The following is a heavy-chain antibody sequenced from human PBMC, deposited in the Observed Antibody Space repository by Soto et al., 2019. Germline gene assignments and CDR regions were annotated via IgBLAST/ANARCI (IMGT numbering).Heavy chain of an antibody. V-gene: IGHV1-3*01. CDR3: ARDYDILTGYFDP. Sequence: GASVKVSCKASGYTFTSYAMHWVRQAPGQRLEWIGWINAGNGNTKYSQKFQGRVTITRDTSASTAYMELSSLRSEDTAVYYCARDYDILTGYFDPWGQGTLVTVSS. J-gene: IGHJ5*02. CDR2: INAGNGNT. CDR1: GYTFTSYA. D-gene: IGHD3-9*01.